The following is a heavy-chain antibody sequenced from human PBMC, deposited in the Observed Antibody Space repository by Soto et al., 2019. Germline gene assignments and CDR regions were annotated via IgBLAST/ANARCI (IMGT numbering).Heavy chain of an antibody. CDR3: VQTTGWPGFDF. Sequence: EVQLVESGGGSIQPGGSLRLSCAASGFTVSSKYMTWVRQAPGKGLEWVSVIYGGGTTYYADSVKGRFTISRDNAKSTLYRQMNSLRAEDTAVYYCVQTTGWPGFDFWGQGTLVTVSS. CDR1: GFTVSSKY. CDR2: IYGGGTT. J-gene: IGHJ4*02. V-gene: IGHV3-53*01. D-gene: IGHD6-19*01.